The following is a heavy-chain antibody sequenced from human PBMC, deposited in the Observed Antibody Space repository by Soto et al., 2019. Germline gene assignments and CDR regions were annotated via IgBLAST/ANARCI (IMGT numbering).Heavy chain of an antibody. CDR3: TKDEGYCSGGSCYSWFDP. D-gene: IGHD2-15*01. CDR2: ISWNSGSI. J-gene: IGHJ5*02. Sequence: EVQLVESGGGLVQPGRSLRLSCAASGFTFDDYAMHWVRQAPGKGLEWVSGISWNSGSIGYADSVKGRFTISSKNAKNSLYLQKNSLRAEDTALYYCTKDEGYCSGGSCYSWFDPWGQGTLVTVSS. CDR1: GFTFDDYA. V-gene: IGHV3-9*01.